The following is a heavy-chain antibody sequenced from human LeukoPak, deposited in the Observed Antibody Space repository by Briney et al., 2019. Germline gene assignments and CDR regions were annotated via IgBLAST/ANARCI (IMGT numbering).Heavy chain of an antibody. J-gene: IGHJ5*02. CDR1: GGSFSGYY. CDR2: IYTSGST. CDR3: ARERLAMVRGVIPKEAWGWFDP. D-gene: IGHD3-10*01. Sequence: SETLSLTCAVYGGSFSGYYWSWIRQPAGKGLEWIGRIYTSGSTNYKSSLKSRATISVDTSKNQFSLELSSVTAADTAVYYCARERLAMVRGVIPKEAWGWFDPWGQGTLVTVSS. V-gene: IGHV4-4*07.